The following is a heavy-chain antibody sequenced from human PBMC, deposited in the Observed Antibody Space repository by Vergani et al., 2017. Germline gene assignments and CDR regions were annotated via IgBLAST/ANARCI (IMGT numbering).Heavy chain of an antibody. CDR2: IIPILGIA. J-gene: IGHJ6*04. Sequence: QVQLVQSGAEVKKPGSSVKVSCKASGGTFSSYTISWVRQAPGQGLEWMGRIIPILGIANYAQKFQGRVTITADKSTSTAYMELSSLRSEDTAVYYCASAVVTDYYYYGMDVWGKGTTVTVSS. CDR1: GGTFSSYT. V-gene: IGHV1-69*02. CDR3: ASAVVTDYYYYGMDV. D-gene: IGHD4-23*01.